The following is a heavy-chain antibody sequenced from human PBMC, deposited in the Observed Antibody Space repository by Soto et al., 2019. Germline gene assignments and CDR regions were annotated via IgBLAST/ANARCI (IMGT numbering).Heavy chain of an antibody. CDR1: GFTFSSYS. D-gene: IGHD6-13*01. CDR3: ARDLFSSSWPYYGMDV. V-gene: IGHV3-48*01. J-gene: IGHJ6*02. CDR2: ISSSSSTI. Sequence: PGGSLRLSCAASGFTFSSYSMNWVRQAPGKGLEWVSYISSSSSTIYYADSVKGRFTISGDNAKNSLYLQMNSLRAEDTAVYYCARDLFSSSWPYYGMDVWGQGTTVTVSS.